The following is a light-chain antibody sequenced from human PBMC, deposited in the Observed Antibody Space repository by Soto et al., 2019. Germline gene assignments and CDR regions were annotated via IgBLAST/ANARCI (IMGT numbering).Light chain of an antibody. J-gene: IGKJ5*01. CDR2: GAS. CDR1: QSISNNY. V-gene: IGKV3-20*01. Sequence: EIVLTQSPGPLSLSPGERATLSCRASQSISNNYLAWYQQKPGQAPRFIIYGASTRATGIQDRFSGSGSGTDFTHTVSRLEPEDFAVYYCQEYGSSPLITFGQGTRLESK. CDR3: QEYGSSPLIT.